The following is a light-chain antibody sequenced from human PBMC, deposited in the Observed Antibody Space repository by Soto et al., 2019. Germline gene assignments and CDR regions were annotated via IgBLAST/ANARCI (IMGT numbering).Light chain of an antibody. V-gene: IGKV3-20*01. CDR2: GAS. J-gene: IGKJ2*01. CDR3: QQYGTSHT. CDR1: QSVSSTY. Sequence: EIVLTQSPGTLSLSPGERATLSCRASQSVSSTYLAWYQQKPGQAPRLLIYGASSRATGIPDRFSGSGSGTDFTLTISRLEPEELAGYYCQQYGTSHTFGQGTKREIK.